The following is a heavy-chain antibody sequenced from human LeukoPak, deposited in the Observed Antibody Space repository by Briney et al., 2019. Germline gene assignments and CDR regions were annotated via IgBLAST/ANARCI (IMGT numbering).Heavy chain of an antibody. J-gene: IGHJ4*02. CDR2: ISSSSSYI. Sequence: GSLILSCASSGFTFSSYSMNWVRQAPGKGLEWVSSISSSSSYIYYADSVKGRFTISRDNAKNSLYLQMNSLRAEDTAVYYCVTAAGLGVYYFDYWGQGTLVTVSS. D-gene: IGHD6-13*01. V-gene: IGHV3-21*01. CDR3: VTAAGLGVYYFDY. CDR1: GFTFSSYS.